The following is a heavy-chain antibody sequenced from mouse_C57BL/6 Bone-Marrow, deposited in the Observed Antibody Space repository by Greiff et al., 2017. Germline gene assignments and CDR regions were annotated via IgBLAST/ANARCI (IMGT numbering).Heavy chain of an antibody. V-gene: IGHV1-74*01. D-gene: IGHD1-1*01. CDR1: GYTFTSYW. Sequence: QVHVKQPGAELVKPGASVKVSCKASGYTFTSYWMHWVKQRPGQGLEWIGRIHPSDSDTNYNQKFKGKATLTVDKSSSTAYMQLSSLTSEDSAVYYCAIQNYYGSSPHWYFDVWGTGTTVTVSS. J-gene: IGHJ1*03. CDR2: IHPSDSDT. CDR3: AIQNYYGSSPHWYFDV.